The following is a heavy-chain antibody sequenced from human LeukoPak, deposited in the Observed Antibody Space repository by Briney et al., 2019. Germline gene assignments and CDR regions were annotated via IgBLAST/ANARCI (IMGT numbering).Heavy chain of an antibody. D-gene: IGHD3-10*01. J-gene: IGHJ4*02. CDR1: GGSFNDYY. CDR2: INHSGRT. Sequence: SETLSLTCALYGGSFNDYYWSWIRQPPGKGLEWIGEINHSGRTTYNPSLKSRATISVDTFKNQFSLNLRSVTAADTAVYYCGSLHQLRGLTVFDHWGQGSLVTVSS. V-gene: IGHV4-34*01. CDR3: GSLHQLRGLTVFDH.